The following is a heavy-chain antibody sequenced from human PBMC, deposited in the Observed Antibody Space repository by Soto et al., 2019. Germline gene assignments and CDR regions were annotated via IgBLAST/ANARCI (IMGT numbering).Heavy chain of an antibody. V-gene: IGHV3-13*05. CDR2: IGTAGAP. CDR1: GFTFSSYD. CDR3: ARAITMVRGVMGYYGMDV. Sequence: GGSLRLSCAASGFTFSSYDMHWFRQATGKGLEWVSAIGTAGAPYYPGSVKGRFTISRENAKNSLYLQMNSLRAGDTAVYYCARAITMVRGVMGYYGMDVWGQGTTVTVSS. D-gene: IGHD3-10*01. J-gene: IGHJ6*02.